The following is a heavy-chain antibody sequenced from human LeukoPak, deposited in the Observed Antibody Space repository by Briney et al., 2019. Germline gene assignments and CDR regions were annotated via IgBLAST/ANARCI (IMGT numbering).Heavy chain of an antibody. V-gene: IGHV3-7*01. CDR2: IKQDGGEK. Sequence: GGSLRLSCAASGFTFSSYWMTWVRQAPGKGLEWVANIKQDGGEKYYLDSVKGRFTISRDNANNLLYLQMNSLRGEDTAVYYCTRDRSRAEDDWGQGTLVTVSS. D-gene: IGHD1-14*01. CDR3: TRDRSRAEDD. CDR1: GFTFSSYW. J-gene: IGHJ4*02.